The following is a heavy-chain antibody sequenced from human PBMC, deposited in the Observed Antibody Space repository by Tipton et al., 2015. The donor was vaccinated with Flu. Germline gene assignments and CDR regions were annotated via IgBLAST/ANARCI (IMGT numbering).Heavy chain of an antibody. D-gene: IGHD3-16*01. V-gene: IGHV4-59*01. J-gene: IGHJ3*01. Sequence: LRLSCTVSGGSIKNYYWSWIRQSPGKGLEWIGSIFYTGSTNYNSSLKSRVTISLDTSRNQFSLNLKSVTAADTAVYYCARDRAPYADDAFDVWGRGTLFTVSS. CDR3: ARDRAPYADDAFDV. CDR1: GGSIKNYY. CDR2: IFYTGST.